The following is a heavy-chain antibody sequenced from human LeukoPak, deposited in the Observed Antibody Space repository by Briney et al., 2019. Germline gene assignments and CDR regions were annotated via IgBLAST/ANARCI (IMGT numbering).Heavy chain of an antibody. CDR2: IKQDGSDK. V-gene: IGHV3-7*01. CDR3: ARLTGTTGFDY. D-gene: IGHD3-9*01. Sequence: PGGSLRLSCAASGFPFSSYWMSWVRQAPGKGLEGVANIKQDGSDKYYVDSVKGRFTISRDNAKNSLYLQLKRLRADDTAVYYCARLTGTTGFDYWGQGTLVTVSS. CDR1: GFPFSSYW. J-gene: IGHJ4*02.